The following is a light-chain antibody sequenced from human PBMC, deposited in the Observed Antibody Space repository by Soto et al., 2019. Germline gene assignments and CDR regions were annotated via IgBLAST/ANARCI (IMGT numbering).Light chain of an antibody. Sequence: ETVMTQSPATLSVSPGEGATLSCRASQSVSRHLAWYQQAPGQAPRLLIHGASTRATGIPARFSGSGSGTEFTLTISSLQSEDFAFYYCHKYHNWPRTFGQGTKVDTK. CDR1: QSVSRH. J-gene: IGKJ1*01. V-gene: IGKV3-15*01. CDR3: HKYHNWPRT. CDR2: GAS.